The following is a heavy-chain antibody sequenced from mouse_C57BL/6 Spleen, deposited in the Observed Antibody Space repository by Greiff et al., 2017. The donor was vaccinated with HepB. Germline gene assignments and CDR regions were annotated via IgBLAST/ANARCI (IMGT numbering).Heavy chain of an antibody. CDR3: ARERWGVDY. V-gene: IGHV1-50*01. CDR2: IDPSDSYT. CDR1: GYTFTSYW. J-gene: IGHJ2*01. D-gene: IGHD1-1*02. Sequence: QVQLQQPGAELVKPGASVKLSCKASGYTFTSYWMQWVKQRPGQGLEWIGEIDPSDSYTNYNQKFKGKATLTVDTSSSTAYMQLSSLTSEDSAVYYCARERWGVDYWGQGTTLTVSS.